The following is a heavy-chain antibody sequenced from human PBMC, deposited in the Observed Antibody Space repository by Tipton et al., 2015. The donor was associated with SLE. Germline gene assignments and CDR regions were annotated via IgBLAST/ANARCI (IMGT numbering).Heavy chain of an antibody. CDR3: ARHRDYDNFDI. V-gene: IGHV4-39*01. CDR2: ISYFGAT. J-gene: IGHJ3*02. CDR1: GDSISIGGFF. D-gene: IGHD3-16*01. Sequence: GLVKPSETLSLTCSVSGDSISIGGFFWAWIRQPPGRGLEFIGSISYFGATHDNPSLKSRVTVSVDTSKNQFSLNLSSVTAADTAVYYCARHRDYDNFDIWGQGTRVTVSS.